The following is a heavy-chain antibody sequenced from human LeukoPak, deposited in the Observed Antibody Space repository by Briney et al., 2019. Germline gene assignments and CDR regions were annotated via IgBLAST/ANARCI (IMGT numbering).Heavy chain of an antibody. D-gene: IGHD2-15*01. CDR1: GFTFSSYA. V-gene: IGHV3-30-3*01. CDR2: ISYDGSNK. CDR3: ARDRLGYCSGGTCYSYYFDF. J-gene: IGHJ4*02. Sequence: PGRSLRLSCAASGFTFSSYAMHWVRQAPGKGLEWVAVISYDGSNKYYADSVKGRLTISRDNSKTTLYLQMNSLRPEDTAVYFCARDRLGYCSGGTCYSYYFDFWGQGTLVTVSS.